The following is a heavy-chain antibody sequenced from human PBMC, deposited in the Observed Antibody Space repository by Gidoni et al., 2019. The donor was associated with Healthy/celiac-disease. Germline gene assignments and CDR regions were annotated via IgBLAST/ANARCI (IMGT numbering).Heavy chain of an antibody. D-gene: IGHD6-13*01. CDR2: INSDGSST. Sequence: EVQLVESGGGLVQPGGSLGLSCAASGFTFNTYWMHWVRQAPGKGLVWVSRINSDGSSTGYAESVKGRFTISRDNAKNTLYLQMNSLRAEDTAVYYCARGQQLIRLDVWGQGTTVTVSS. V-gene: IGHV3-74*01. J-gene: IGHJ6*02. CDR3: ARGQQLIRLDV. CDR1: GFTFNTYW.